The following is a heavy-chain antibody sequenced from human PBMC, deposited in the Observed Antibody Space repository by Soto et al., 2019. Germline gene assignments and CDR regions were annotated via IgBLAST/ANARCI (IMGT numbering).Heavy chain of an antibody. Sequence: SSETLSLTCTVSGGSISSYYWSWIRQPPGKGLEWIGYIYYSGSTNYNPSLKSRVTISVDTSKNQFSLKLSSVTAADTAVYYCARRVSGYDLLGSYYFDYWGQGTLVTVSS. D-gene: IGHD5-12*01. J-gene: IGHJ4*02. V-gene: IGHV4-59*08. CDR3: ARRVSGYDLLGSYYFDY. CDR1: GGSISSYY. CDR2: IYYSGST.